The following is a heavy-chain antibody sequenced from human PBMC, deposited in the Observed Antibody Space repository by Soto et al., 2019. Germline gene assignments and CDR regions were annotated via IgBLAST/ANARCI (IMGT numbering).Heavy chain of an antibody. CDR1: GGSMSPYY. D-gene: IGHD3-10*01. V-gene: IGHV4-59*01. CDR2: IYYSGST. CDR3: ARAGTTMVRGVISGWFDP. Sequence: PSETLSLTCTVSGGSMSPYYWSWIRQAPGVGLEWIGYIYYSGSTNYNPSLKSRVTISVDTSKNQFSLKLSSVTAADTAVYYRARAGTTMVRGVISGWFDPWGQGTLVTVSS. J-gene: IGHJ5*02.